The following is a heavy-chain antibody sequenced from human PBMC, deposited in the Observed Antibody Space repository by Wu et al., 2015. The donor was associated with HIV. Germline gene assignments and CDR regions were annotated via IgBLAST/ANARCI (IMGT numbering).Heavy chain of an antibody. J-gene: IGHJ6*03. Sequence: QVQLVQSGAEVKKPGSSVKVSCKASGGTFSSYAISWVRQAPGQGLEWMGGIIPIFGTANYAQKFQGRVTITADESTSTAYMELSSLRSEDTAVYYCARARAGSSGYWSEHYYYYYMDVWGKGTTVTVSS. D-gene: IGHD3-22*01. CDR3: ARARAGSSGYWSEHYYYYYMDV. CDR2: IIPIFGTA. V-gene: IGHV1-69*12. CDR1: GGTFSSYA.